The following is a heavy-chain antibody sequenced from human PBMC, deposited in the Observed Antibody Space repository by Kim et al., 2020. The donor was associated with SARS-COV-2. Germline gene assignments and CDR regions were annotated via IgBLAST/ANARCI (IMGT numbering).Heavy chain of an antibody. D-gene: IGHD3-16*01. CDR3: ARQGEYLGWFDP. J-gene: IGHJ5*02. V-gene: IGHV5-51*01. Sequence: RYSPSFQGQVTISADKSISTAYLQWSSLKASDTAMYYCARQGEYLGWFDPWGQGTLVTVSS.